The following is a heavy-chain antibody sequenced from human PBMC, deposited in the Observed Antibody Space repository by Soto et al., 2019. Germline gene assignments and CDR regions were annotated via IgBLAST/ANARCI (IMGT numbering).Heavy chain of an antibody. CDR2: IHGTRSII. CDR1: GFTFSSHA. D-gene: IGHD3-16*01. Sequence: EVQLVESGGGLVQPGGSLKLSCAVSGFTFSSHAMNWVRQAPGKGLEWVAYIHGTRSIIYYADSVKGRFTISRDNAKNTLYLQMDSLRYDDTALYYCARDARNADYDYWGQGTLVTVSS. CDR3: ARDARNADYDY. V-gene: IGHV3-48*02. J-gene: IGHJ4*02.